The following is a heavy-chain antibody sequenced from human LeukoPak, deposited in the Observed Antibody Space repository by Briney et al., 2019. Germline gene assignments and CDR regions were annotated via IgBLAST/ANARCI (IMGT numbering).Heavy chain of an antibody. J-gene: IGHJ3*02. CDR3: ARDFSSGSI. Sequence: GGSLRLSCAASGFTFSTYSMNWVRQAPGKGLEWVSSITPSGSYIYYATSVKGRFTISRDNAKDSLYLQMNSLRAEDTAVYYCARDFSSGSIWGQGTMVTVSS. V-gene: IGHV3-21*01. CDR1: GFTFSTYS. D-gene: IGHD6-25*01. CDR2: ITPSGSYI.